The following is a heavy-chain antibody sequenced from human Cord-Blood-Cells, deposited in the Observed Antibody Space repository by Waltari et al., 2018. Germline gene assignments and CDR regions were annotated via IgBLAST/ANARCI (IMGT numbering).Heavy chain of an antibody. J-gene: IGHJ3*02. V-gene: IGHV3-23*01. D-gene: IGHD1-7*01. CDR2: FSGSGRRT. CDR1: GFTFSSYA. CDR3: AKDPEELRFFAFDI. Sequence: EVQLLESGGGLVQPGGSLRLSCAASGFTFSSYAMRCVRQAPGKGLEWVPSFSGSGRRTYYAESVKGRFTISSDNAKNTLYLRMNSLRAEDTAVYYCAKDPEELRFFAFDIWGQGTMVTVSS.